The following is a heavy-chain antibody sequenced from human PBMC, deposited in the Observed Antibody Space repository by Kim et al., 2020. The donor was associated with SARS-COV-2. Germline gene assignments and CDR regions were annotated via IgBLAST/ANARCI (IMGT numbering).Heavy chain of an antibody. V-gene: IGHV6-1*01. CDR2: TYYRSKWYN. J-gene: IGHJ6*02. CDR1: GDSVSSNSAA. CDR3: ARAGLAESYYYYYGMDV. Sequence: SQTLSLTCAISGDSVSSNSAAWNWIRQSPSRGLEWLGRTYYRSKWYNDYAVSVKSRITINPDTSKNQFSLQLNSVTPEDTAVYYCARAGLAESYYYYYGMDVWGQGTTVIVSS.